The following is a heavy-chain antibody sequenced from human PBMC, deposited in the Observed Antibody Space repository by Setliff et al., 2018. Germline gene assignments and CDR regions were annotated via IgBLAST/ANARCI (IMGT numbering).Heavy chain of an antibody. V-gene: IGHV4-61*02. Sequence: TLSLTCTVSGGSISSGSYYWNWIRQPAGKGLEWIGRIYTSGNTNYNPSLKSRVTISVDTSKNQFSLKLSSVTAADTAVYYCARGGGGKPFDYWGQGTLVTSPQ. CDR1: GGSISSGSYY. J-gene: IGHJ4*02. D-gene: IGHD2-15*01. CDR3: ARGGGGKPFDY. CDR2: IYTSGNT.